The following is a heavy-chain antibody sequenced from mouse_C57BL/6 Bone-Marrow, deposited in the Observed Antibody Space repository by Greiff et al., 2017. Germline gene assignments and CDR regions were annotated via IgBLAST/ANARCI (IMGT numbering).Heavy chain of an antibody. CDR2: INPSSGYT. V-gene: IGHV1-4*01. CDR3: ARWGY. CDR1: DYTFPIYT. J-gene: IGHJ3*01. Sequence: VQLQESGADPPLPSAPSPLSPNSSDYTFPIYTMHLVKQRPGQGLEWIGYINPSSGYTKYNQKFKDKATLTADKSSSTAYMQLSSLTSEDSAVYYCARWGYWGQGTLVTVSA.